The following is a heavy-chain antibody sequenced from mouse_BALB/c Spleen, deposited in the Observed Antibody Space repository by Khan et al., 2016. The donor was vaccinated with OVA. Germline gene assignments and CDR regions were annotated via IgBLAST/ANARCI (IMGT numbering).Heavy chain of an antibody. CDR3: TIDRNYYGSSFYFAY. CDR1: GFTFSSYS. D-gene: IGHD1-1*01. Sequence: EVELVESGGGLVKPGGSLRLSCEASGFTFSSYSMSWVRQTPEKRLEWVATITSGGSYTYYPDSVQGRVTISRDNAKNTLYLQMSSLKSEDTAIYYCTIDRNYYGSSFYFAYWGQGTTLTVSS. V-gene: IGHV5-6-4*01. CDR2: ITSGGSYT. J-gene: IGHJ2*01.